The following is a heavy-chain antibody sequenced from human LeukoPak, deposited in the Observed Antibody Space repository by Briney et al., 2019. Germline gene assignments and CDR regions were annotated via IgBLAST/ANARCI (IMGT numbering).Heavy chain of an antibody. Sequence: PGGSLRLSCAASGFTVSRNYMNWVRQAPGRGLEWVSVIYSGGSTYYADSVKGRFTISRDDSKNTLYLQMNSLRAEDTAVYYCAKDLGRYRNNYFDYWGQGTLVTVSS. V-gene: IGHV3-53*01. D-gene: IGHD1-26*01. CDR3: AKDLGRYRNNYFDY. CDR2: IYSGGST. CDR1: GFTVSRNY. J-gene: IGHJ4*02.